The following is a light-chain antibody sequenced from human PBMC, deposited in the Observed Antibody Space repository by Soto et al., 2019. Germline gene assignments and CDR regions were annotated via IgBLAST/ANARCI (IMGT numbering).Light chain of an antibody. V-gene: IGLV1-47*01. Sequence: QSVLTQPPSASGTPGQRVTISCSGSSSNIGRNYIYWYQQLPGTAPKLLIYGDNQRPSGVPDRFSGSKSGTSASLAISGLRSEDEADYYCAAWDESLSGRVFGGGTKLNVL. CDR2: GDN. CDR3: AAWDESLSGRV. J-gene: IGLJ3*02. CDR1: SSNIGRNY.